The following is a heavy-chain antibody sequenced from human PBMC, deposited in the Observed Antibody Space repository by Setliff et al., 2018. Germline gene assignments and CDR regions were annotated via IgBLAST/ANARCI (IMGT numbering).Heavy chain of an antibody. V-gene: IGHV4-59*12. J-gene: IGHJ6*03. D-gene: IGHD6-19*01. CDR1: GFTFSNAW. CDR3: AREQWLDPPGYYYMDV. CDR2: IYSSGST. Sequence: GSLRLSCAASGFTFSNAWMSWIRQPPGKGLEWIGYIYSSGSTYYNPSLKSRVSISVDTSKNQFSLKLNSVTAADMAVYYCAREQWLDPPGYYYMDVWAKGTTVTVSS.